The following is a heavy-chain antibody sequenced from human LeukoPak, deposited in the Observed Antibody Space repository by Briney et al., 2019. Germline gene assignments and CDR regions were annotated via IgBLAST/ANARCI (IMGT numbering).Heavy chain of an antibody. CDR3: ARAPKNCSGTSCWYFDY. Sequence: SETLSLTCAVYGGSFSGYYWSWIRQPPGKGLEWIGEINHSGSTNYNPSLKSRVTISVDTSKNQFSLKLSSVTAADTAVYYCARAPKNCSGTSCWYFDYWGQGTLVTVSS. CDR1: GGSFSGYY. J-gene: IGHJ4*02. D-gene: IGHD2-2*01. CDR2: INHSGST. V-gene: IGHV4-34*01.